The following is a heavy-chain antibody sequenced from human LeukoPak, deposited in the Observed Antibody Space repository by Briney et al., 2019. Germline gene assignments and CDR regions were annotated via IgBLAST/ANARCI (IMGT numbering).Heavy chain of an antibody. D-gene: IGHD6-19*01. V-gene: IGHV4-39*01. CDR1: GGSISSSSYY. CDR2: IYYSGST. J-gene: IGHJ6*02. CDR3: ARNVDRRWLARYYYYGMDV. Sequence: PSETLSLTCTVSGGSISSSSYYWGWIRQPPGKGLEWIGSIYYSGSTYYNPSLKSRVTISVDTSKNQFSLKLSSVTAADTAVYYCARNVDRRWLARYYYYGMDVWGQGTTVTVSS.